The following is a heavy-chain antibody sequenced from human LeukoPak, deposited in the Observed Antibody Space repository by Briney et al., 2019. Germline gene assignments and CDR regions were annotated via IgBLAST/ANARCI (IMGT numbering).Heavy chain of an antibody. Sequence: GGSLRLSCAASGFTFSSSGVHWVRQAPGRGLGWVAFISYDVRNRYYADSVKGRFTISRDNSKNTLYLQMNSLKAEDTAVYYCAKETRGSYSDYWGQGTLVTVSS. CDR1: GFTFSSSG. D-gene: IGHD5-12*01. CDR3: AKETRGSYSDY. V-gene: IGHV3-30*02. J-gene: IGHJ4*02. CDR2: ISYDVRNR.